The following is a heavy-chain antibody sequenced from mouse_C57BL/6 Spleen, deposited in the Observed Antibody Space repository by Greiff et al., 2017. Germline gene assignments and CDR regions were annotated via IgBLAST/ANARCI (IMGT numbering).Heavy chain of an antibody. D-gene: IGHD3-2*02. Sequence: QVQLQQPGAELVMPGASVKLSCKASGYTFTSYWMHWVKQRPGQGLEWIGEIDPSDSYTNYNQKFKGKATLTVDKSSSTAYMQLSSLTSEDSAVYYYGGTMRSFRSMDDWGKGTSVTVSS. CDR3: GGTMRSFRSMDD. J-gene: IGHJ4*01. CDR1: GYTFTSYW. CDR2: IDPSDSYT. V-gene: IGHV1-69*01.